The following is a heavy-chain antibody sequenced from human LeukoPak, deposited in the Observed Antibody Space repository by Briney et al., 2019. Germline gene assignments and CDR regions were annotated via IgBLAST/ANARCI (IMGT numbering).Heavy chain of an antibody. CDR1: GFIFSNAW. J-gene: IGHJ4*02. Sequence: GGSLRLSCAASGFIFSNAWMTWVRQAPGKGLEWVGRIKSKADGGTADYAAPVKGRSTISRDDSENTLYLQVNSLRTEDTAVYYCTTNRGSFSTFEYWGQGTLVTVSS. CDR2: IKSKADGGTA. CDR3: TTNRGSFSTFEY. D-gene: IGHD1-26*01. V-gene: IGHV3-15*01.